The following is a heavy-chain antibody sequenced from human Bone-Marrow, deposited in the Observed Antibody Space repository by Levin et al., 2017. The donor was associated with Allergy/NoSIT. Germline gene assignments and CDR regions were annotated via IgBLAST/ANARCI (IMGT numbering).Heavy chain of an antibody. D-gene: IGHD1-26*01. Sequence: VASVKVSCKASGYTFTSYYMHWVRQAPGQGLEWMGIINPSGGSTSYAQKFQGRVTMTRDTSTSTVYMELSSLRSEDTAVYYCARDGSGSYYFPPRGGARNDYWGQGTLVTVSS. CDR3: ARDGSGSYYFPPRGGARNDY. J-gene: IGHJ4*02. CDR1: GYTFTSYY. CDR2: INPSGGST. V-gene: IGHV1-46*01.